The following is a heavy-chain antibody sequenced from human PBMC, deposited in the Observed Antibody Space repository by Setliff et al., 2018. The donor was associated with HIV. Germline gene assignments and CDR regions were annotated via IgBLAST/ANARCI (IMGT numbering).Heavy chain of an antibody. CDR1: GFTFSNQV. Sequence: PGGSLRLSCAASGFTFSNQVMTWVRQAPGKGLEWVSSISGTGADTYYADSVKGRFAISRDNSKNTLYLQMNSLRAEDTAVYYCASFFGDYGYWGHGTQVTVSS. V-gene: IGHV3-23*01. D-gene: IGHD3-10*01. J-gene: IGHJ4*01. CDR3: ASFFGDYGY. CDR2: ISGTGADT.